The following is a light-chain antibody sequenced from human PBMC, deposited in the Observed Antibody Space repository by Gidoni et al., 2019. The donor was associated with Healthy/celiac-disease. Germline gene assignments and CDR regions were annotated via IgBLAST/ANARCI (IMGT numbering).Light chain of an antibody. J-gene: IGKJ2*01. Sequence: IVMTQSPDSLAVSLGERATINCKSSQSVLYSYNNQNYLAWYQQKPGQPPKLLIYWASTRESGVPDRFSGSGSGTDFTLTISSLQAEDVAVYYCQQYYSTPYTFGQGTKLEIK. V-gene: IGKV4-1*01. CDR3: QQYYSTPYT. CDR2: WAS. CDR1: QSVLYSYNNQNY.